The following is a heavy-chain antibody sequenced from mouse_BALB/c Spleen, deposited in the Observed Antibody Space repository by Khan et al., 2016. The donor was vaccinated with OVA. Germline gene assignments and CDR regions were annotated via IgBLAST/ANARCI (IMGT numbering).Heavy chain of an antibody. Sequence: VQLKESGPELVKPGASVRMSCKASGYSFTGYVMQWVKQKPGQGLEWIGYINPYNDATKYNEDFKGKATLTSDKSSSTAYMELSSLTSEDSAVYYCARGNWESYYFDYWGQGTTLTVSS. J-gene: IGHJ2*01. CDR1: GYSFTGYV. D-gene: IGHD4-1*01. CDR3: ARGNWESYYFDY. V-gene: IGHV1S136*01. CDR2: INPYNDAT.